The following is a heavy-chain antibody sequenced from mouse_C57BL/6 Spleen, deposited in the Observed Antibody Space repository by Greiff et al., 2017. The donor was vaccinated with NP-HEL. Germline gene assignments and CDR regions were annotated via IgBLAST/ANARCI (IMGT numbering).Heavy chain of an antibody. V-gene: IGHV1-7*01. CDR2: INPSSGYT. J-gene: IGHJ4*01. Sequence: VQLQQSGAELAKPGASVKLSCKASGYTFTSYWMHWVKQRPGQGLEWIGYINPSSGYTKYNQKFKDKATLTADKSSSTAYMQLSSLTYEDSAVYYCAREDYEYDGAMDYWGQGTSVTVPS. D-gene: IGHD2-4*01. CDR3: AREDYEYDGAMDY. CDR1: GYTFTSYW.